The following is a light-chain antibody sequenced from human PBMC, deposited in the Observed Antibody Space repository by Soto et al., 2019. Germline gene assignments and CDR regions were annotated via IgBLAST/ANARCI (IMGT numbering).Light chain of an antibody. V-gene: IGLV1-51*01. Sequence: QSVLTQPPSVSAAPGQKVTISCSGSSSNIGNNDVSWYHHLPGTAPKLLIYDNDKRPSGIPDRFSGSKSGTSATLGIAGLQTGDEAEYYCGTWDSSLSVWVFGGGTKLTVL. J-gene: IGLJ3*02. CDR1: SSNIGNND. CDR2: DND. CDR3: GTWDSSLSVWV.